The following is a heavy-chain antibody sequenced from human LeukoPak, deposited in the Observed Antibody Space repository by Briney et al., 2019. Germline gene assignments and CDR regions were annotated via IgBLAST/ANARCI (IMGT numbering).Heavy chain of an antibody. V-gene: IGHV3-33*06. CDR1: GFTFSNYG. Sequence: GGSLRLSCAASGFTFSNYGMHWVRQAPGKGLEWVAVIWYDGSNKYYGDSVKGRFTISRDNSKNTLYLQMNSLRAEDTAVYYCAKAEGGSSGWYVGFGFDYWGQGTLVTVSS. CDR2: IWYDGSNK. D-gene: IGHD6-19*01. CDR3: AKAEGGSSGWYVGFGFDY. J-gene: IGHJ4*02.